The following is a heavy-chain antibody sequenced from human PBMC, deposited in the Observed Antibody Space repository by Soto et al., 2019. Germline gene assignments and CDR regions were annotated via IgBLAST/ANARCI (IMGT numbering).Heavy chain of an antibody. Sequence: EVQLVESGGGLVQPGGSLRLSCAASGFTFSPFWMHWVRQVPGKGPVWVSRINSDGNSTSYADSVKGRFTISRDNAKNTLYLQMNSRRAEDTSVYYCARGSNHFDYWVQGTLVTVSS. D-gene: IGHD4-4*01. V-gene: IGHV3-74*01. CDR3: ARGSNHFDY. CDR2: INSDGNST. J-gene: IGHJ4*02. CDR1: GFTFSPFW.